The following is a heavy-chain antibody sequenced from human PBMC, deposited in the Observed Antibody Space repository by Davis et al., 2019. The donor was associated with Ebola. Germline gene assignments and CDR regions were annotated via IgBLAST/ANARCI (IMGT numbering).Heavy chain of an antibody. Sequence: PGGSLRLSCAASGFTFSSYAMSWVRQAPGKGLEWVANIKQDGSEKYYVDSVKGRFTISRANAKNSLYLQMNSLRAEDTAVYYCARARWLQSIYFDYWGQGTLVTVSS. V-gene: IGHV3-7*03. CDR2: IKQDGSEK. CDR1: GFTFSSYA. J-gene: IGHJ4*02. D-gene: IGHD5-24*01. CDR3: ARARWLQSIYFDY.